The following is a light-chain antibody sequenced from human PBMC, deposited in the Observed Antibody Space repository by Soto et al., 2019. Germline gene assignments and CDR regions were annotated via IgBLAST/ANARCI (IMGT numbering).Light chain of an antibody. J-gene: IGKJ1*01. V-gene: IGKV1-39*01. Sequence: DLQLTQSPSSLSASVGDRVTISCRASQSISNSLNWYQKKPGKAPNLLIYGTSGLHSGVPSRFSGSGSGTDFTLTISSLQRGDFATYYCQQSYSSLWTFGQGTKVEI. CDR1: QSISNS. CDR2: GTS. CDR3: QQSYSSLWT.